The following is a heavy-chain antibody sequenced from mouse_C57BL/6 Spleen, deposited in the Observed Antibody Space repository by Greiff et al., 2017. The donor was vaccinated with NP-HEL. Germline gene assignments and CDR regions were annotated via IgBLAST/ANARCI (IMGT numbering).Heavy chain of an antibody. J-gene: IGHJ4*01. CDR3: ARYGNYYAMDY. CDR1: GYTFTSYW. Sequence: QVQLQQPGAELVRPGSSVKLSCKASGYTFTSYWMDWVKQRPGQGLEWIGNIYPSDSETHYNQKFKDKATLTVDKSPSTAYMQLSSLTSEDSAVYYCARYGNYYAMDYWGQGTSVTVSS. CDR2: IYPSDSET. D-gene: IGHD2-1*01. V-gene: IGHV1-61*01.